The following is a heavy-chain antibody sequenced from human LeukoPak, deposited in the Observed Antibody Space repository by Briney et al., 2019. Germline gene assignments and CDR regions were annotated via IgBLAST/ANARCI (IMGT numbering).Heavy chain of an antibody. Sequence: GGSLRLSCAASGFTFNNHAMHWVRQAPGKGLECVSAISASDGSTYYADSVKGRFTISRDNSKNTLYLQMSSLRAEDTALFFCARGDCNGASCHWDFDLEGRG. CDR3: ARGDCNGASCHWDFDL. J-gene: IGHJ2*01. CDR2: ISASDGST. D-gene: IGHD2-15*01. V-gene: IGHV3-23*01. CDR1: GFTFNNHA.